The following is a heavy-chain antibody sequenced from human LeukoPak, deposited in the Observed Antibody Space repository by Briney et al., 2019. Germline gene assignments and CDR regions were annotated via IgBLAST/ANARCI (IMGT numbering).Heavy chain of an antibody. V-gene: IGHV3-48*03. CDR2: IINTVSTT. J-gene: IGHJ6*03. D-gene: IGHD5-18*01. Sequence: GGSLRLSCAASGFTFSSYVMNWVREAPGRGLERVSYIINTVSTTYYADSVKGRFTISRDNAKNSLYLQMNSLRAEDTAVYYCARGYSYGFYYYYMDVWGKGTTVTVSS. CDR1: GFTFSSYV. CDR3: ARGYSYGFYYYYMDV.